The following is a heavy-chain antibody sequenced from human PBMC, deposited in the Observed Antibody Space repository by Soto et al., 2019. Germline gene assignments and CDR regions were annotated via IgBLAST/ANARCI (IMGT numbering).Heavy chain of an antibody. Sequence: GGSLRLSCAASGFTFGSYWMHWVRQAPGKGLVWVSRINGDGSSANYADSVKGRFTISRDNAENTLYLQMNSLKTEDTAVYYCVRVDKQLGTTFFDHWGQGFRVTVSS. CDR1: GFTFGSYW. CDR3: VRVDKQLGTTFFDH. V-gene: IGHV3-74*01. J-gene: IGHJ4*02. D-gene: IGHD1-1*01. CDR2: INGDGSSA.